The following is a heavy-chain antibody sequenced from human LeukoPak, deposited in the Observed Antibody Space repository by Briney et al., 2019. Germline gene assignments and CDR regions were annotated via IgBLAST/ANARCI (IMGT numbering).Heavy chain of an antibody. CDR3: AGLVGRYSSGLYYYYFDY. CDR1: GDSINSLDL. V-gene: IGHV4-4*02. J-gene: IGHJ4*02. CDR2: MYLSGTT. Sequence: SGTLSLTCTVSGDSINSLDLWRWVRQPPGKGLEWIGEMYLSGTTHSNPSVKSRVTISIDKSKNHFFLNWSSVTAADTAVYYCAGLVGRYSSGLYYYYFDYWGQGTLVTVSS. D-gene: IGHD3-22*01.